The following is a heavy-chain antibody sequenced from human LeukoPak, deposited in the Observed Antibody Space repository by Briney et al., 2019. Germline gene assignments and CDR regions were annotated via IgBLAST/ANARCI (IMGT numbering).Heavy chain of an antibody. Sequence: SVKVTCKASGGTFSSYAISWVRQAPGQGLEWMGRIIPIFGTANYAQKFQGRVTITTDESTSTAYMELSSLRSEDTAVYYCAGSIAARPEDWFDPWGQGTLVTVSS. CDR2: IIPIFGTA. CDR3: AGSIAARPEDWFDP. V-gene: IGHV1-69*05. CDR1: GGTFSSYA. D-gene: IGHD6-6*01. J-gene: IGHJ5*02.